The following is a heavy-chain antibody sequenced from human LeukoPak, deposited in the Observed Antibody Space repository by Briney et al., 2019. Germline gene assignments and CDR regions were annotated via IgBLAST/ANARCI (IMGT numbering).Heavy chain of an antibody. V-gene: IGHV3-30-3*02. D-gene: IGHD2-2*01. CDR1: GFTFSSYA. J-gene: IGHJ4*02. CDR2: ISYDGSNK. Sequence: PGGSLRLSCAASGFTFSSYAMHWVRQAAGKGLEWVAVISYDGSNKNHADSVKGRFTISRDNSKNTLYLQMNSLRAEDTAVYYCAKPTPVLSAAMAGSEYWGQGTLVTVSS. CDR3: AKPTPVLSAAMAGSEY.